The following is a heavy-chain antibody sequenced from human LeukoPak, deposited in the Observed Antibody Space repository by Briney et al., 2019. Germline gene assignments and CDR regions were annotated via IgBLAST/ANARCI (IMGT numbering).Heavy chain of an antibody. J-gene: IGHJ5*02. D-gene: IGHD2-2*01. CDR3: TTEPPMDFFVVLPA. CDR1: GFTFSGSA. CDR2: IRTKPLNYAT. Sequence: GGSLRLSCAASGFTFSGSAIHWVRQTSGKGLEWVGHIRTKPLNYATAYAASVKGRFTISRDDSKNTAYLQMDSLKTEDTAVYYCTTEPPMDFFVVLPAWGQGTLVTVSS. V-gene: IGHV3-73*01.